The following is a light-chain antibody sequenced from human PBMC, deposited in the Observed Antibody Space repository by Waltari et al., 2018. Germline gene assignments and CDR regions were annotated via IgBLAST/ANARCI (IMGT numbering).Light chain of an antibody. V-gene: IGKV3-11*01. CDR2: DAS. CDR3: QQRSNWPLT. J-gene: IGKJ4*01. Sequence: IVLTQSPATLSSSPEERATLSCRASQSVSSYLAWDQQKPGHAPRLLIYDASNRATGIPARFSGSGSVTDFTLTISSLEPEDFAVYYCQQRSNWPLTFGGGTKVEIK. CDR1: QSVSSY.